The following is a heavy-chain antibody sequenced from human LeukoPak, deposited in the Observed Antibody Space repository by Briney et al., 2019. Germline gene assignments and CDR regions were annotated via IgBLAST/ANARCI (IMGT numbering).Heavy chain of an antibody. D-gene: IGHD4-17*01. CDR1: GGSFSSYY. CDR2: INHTGST. Sequence: SETLSLTCAVYGGSFSSYYWSWIRQPPAKGLEWIGEINHTGSTKYNPSLKSRLSISVGTSENQYSLRLTSVTAADTAVYHCARVGYPTQRRVLSTVTITTAGAFDIWGQGTLVTVSS. V-gene: IGHV4-34*01. CDR3: ARVGYPTQRRVLSTVTITTAGAFDI. J-gene: IGHJ3*02.